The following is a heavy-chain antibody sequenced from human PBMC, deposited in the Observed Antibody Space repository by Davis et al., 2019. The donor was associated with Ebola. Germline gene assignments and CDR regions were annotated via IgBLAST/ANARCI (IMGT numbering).Heavy chain of an antibody. CDR2: IFPDDSDA. CDR1: GYGFTNYW. D-gene: IGHD2-2*01. CDR3: ARQGTTSWDS. V-gene: IGHV5-51*01. Sequence: EESLKISCKGSGYGFTNYWIGWVRQMPGKGLEWMGFIFPDDSDATYSPSFQGQVTFSVDKSIRTAYLHWNSLKASDTATYYCARQGTTSWDSWGQGTLVTVSS. J-gene: IGHJ4*02.